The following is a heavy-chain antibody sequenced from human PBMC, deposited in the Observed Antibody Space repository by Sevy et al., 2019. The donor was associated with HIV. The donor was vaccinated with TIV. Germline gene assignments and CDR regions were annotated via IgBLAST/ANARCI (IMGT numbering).Heavy chain of an antibody. D-gene: IGHD3-22*01. CDR3: ARDRITYYYDSSGYYTSGYGMDV. Sequence: GGSLRLSCAASGFNVSSNYMNWVRQAPGKGLEWVSVIYSGTNIYYADSVKGRFTISRDTSKNTLYLQMNSLRAEDTAVYYCARDRITYYYDSSGYYTSGYGMDVWGQGTTVTVSS. CDR1: GFNVSSNY. V-gene: IGHV3-53*01. CDR2: IYSGTNI. J-gene: IGHJ6*02.